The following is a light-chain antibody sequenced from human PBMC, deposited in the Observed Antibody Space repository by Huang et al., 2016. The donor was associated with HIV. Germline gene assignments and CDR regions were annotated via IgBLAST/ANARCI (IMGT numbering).Light chain of an antibody. V-gene: IGKV3-15*01. CDR2: GAS. CDR1: HSVSSN. Sequence: EIVMTQSPATLSVSPGERATLSCRASHSVSSNLAWYQQKPGQAPRLLIYGASTRATGSPARFSGSGSGTEFTLTISSLQSEDSAVYYCQQYNNWPLYTFGQGTKLEIK. J-gene: IGKJ2*01. CDR3: QQYNNWPLYT.